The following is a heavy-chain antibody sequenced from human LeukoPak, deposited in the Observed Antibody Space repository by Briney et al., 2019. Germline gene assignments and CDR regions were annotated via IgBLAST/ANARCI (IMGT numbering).Heavy chain of an antibody. Sequence: SQTLSLTCTVSGGSISSGGYYWSWIRQHPGKGLEWIGYIYYSGSTYYNPSLKSRVTISVDTSKNQFALKLSSVTAADTAVYYCASHRRTGTHYWGQGTLVTVSS. CDR2: IYYSGST. J-gene: IGHJ4*02. V-gene: IGHV4-31*03. D-gene: IGHD1-1*01. CDR1: GGSISSGGYY. CDR3: ASHRRTGTHY.